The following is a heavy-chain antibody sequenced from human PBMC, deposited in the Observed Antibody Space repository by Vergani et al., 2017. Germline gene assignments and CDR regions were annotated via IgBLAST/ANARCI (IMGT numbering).Heavy chain of an antibody. CDR1: GGSFSGYY. CDR2: INHSGST. Sequence: QVQLQQWGAGLLKPSETPSLTCAVYGGSFSGYYWSWIRQPPGKGLEWIGEINHSGSTNYNPSLKSRVTISVDTSKNQFSLKLSSVTAADTAVYYCARKFGPDWYFDLWGRGTLVTVAS. V-gene: IGHV4-34*01. D-gene: IGHD3-10*01. CDR3: ARKFGPDWYFDL. J-gene: IGHJ2*01.